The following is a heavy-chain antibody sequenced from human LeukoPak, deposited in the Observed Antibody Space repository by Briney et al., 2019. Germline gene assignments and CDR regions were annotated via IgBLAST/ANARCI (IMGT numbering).Heavy chain of an antibody. V-gene: IGHV1-69-2*01. J-gene: IGHJ4*02. Sequence: ASVKVSCKVSGYTFTDYYMHWVHQAPGKGLEWMGLVDPEDGETIYAEKFQGRVTITADTSTNTAHMELSSLRSEDTAVYYCATDGEMNYFDYWGQGTLVTVSS. CDR3: ATDGEMNYFDY. CDR2: VDPEDGET. CDR1: GYTFTDYY. D-gene: IGHD7-27*01.